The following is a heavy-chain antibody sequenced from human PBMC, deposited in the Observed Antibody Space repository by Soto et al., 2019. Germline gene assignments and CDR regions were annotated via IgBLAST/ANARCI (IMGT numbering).Heavy chain of an antibody. V-gene: IGHV3-30*18. J-gene: IGHJ4*02. CDR3: AKDARIFGVVDTHFDY. CDR1: GFTFSSYG. D-gene: IGHD3-3*01. CDR2: ISYDGSNK. Sequence: PGGSLRLSCAASGFTFSSYGMHWVRQAPGKGLEWVAVISYDGSNKYYADSVKGRFTISRDNSKNTLYLQMNSLRAEDMAVYYCAKDARIFGVVDTHFDYWGQGTLVTVSS.